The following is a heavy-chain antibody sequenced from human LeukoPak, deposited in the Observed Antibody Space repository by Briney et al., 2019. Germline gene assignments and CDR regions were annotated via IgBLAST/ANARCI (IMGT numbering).Heavy chain of an antibody. CDR2: ISGSGGST. CDR1: GFTFSSYA. Sequence: GGSLRLSCAASGFTFSSYAMSWVRQAPGKGLEWVSAISGSGGSTYYADSVKGRFTISRDNSKNTLYLQVNSLRAEDTAVYYCAKDKDSSGYLYYFDYWGQGTLVTVSS. CDR3: AKDKDSSGYLYYFDY. J-gene: IGHJ4*02. V-gene: IGHV3-23*01. D-gene: IGHD3-22*01.